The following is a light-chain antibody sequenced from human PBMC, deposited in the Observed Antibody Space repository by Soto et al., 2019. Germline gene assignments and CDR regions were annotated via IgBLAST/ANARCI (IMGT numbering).Light chain of an antibody. CDR1: GSDVGDSSH. V-gene: IGLV2-11*01. CDR2: EVS. CDR3: CLSPSSLTWL. J-gene: IGLJ3*02. Sequence: QSALTQPRSVSGSPGQSVTISCTATGSDVGDSSHVSWYQLHPGKAPKLMIYEVSNRPSGVSDRFSGSKSGSTASLTISGLQAEDEAEYYCCLSPSSLTWLFGGGTQLTVL.